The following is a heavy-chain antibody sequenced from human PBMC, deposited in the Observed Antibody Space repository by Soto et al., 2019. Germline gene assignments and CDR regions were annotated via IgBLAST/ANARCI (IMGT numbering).Heavy chain of an antibody. J-gene: IGHJ6*02. CDR3: GRGITEYASLTTPDYYYGIDV. V-gene: IGHV1-69*02. CDR2: ITPLLGIA. CDR1: GGTFSSYT. D-gene: IGHD3-9*01. Sequence: QVQLVQSGAEVKKPGSSVKVSCKASGGTFSSYTISWVRQAHGQGPEWMGRITPLLGIANYAQKFRGRVTTTADKSTSTAYMELRSLGSEDTAVYYCGRGITEYASLTTPDYYYGIDVWGQGTTVTVS.